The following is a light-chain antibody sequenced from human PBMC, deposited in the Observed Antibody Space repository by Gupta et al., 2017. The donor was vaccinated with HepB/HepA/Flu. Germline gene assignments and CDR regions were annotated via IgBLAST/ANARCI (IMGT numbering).Light chain of an antibody. Sequence: EIVMTQSPATLSVSPGEGATLSCRASQSVSTNLAWYQQKPGQAPRLFIYDASRRATGIPARFSGSESGTEFTLTISSLQSEDFAVYYCQQYNNWPPWTFGQGTKVEIK. J-gene: IGKJ1*01. CDR2: DAS. CDR3: QQYNNWPPWT. CDR1: QSVSTN. V-gene: IGKV3-15*01.